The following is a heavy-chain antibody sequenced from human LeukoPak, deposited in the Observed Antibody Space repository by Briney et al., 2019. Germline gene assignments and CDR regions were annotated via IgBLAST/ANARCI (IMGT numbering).Heavy chain of an antibody. CDR3: ARESPGVGVVPFGFDY. J-gene: IGHJ4*02. D-gene: IGHD3-3*01. CDR1: GGSISSGDYY. Sequence: SETLSLTCTVSGGSISSGDYYWSWIRQPPGKGLEWIGYIYYSGSTYYNPSLKSRVTISVDTSKNQSSLKLSSVTAADTAVYYCARESPGVGVVPFGFDYWGQGTLVTVSS. CDR2: IYYSGST. V-gene: IGHV4-30-4*08.